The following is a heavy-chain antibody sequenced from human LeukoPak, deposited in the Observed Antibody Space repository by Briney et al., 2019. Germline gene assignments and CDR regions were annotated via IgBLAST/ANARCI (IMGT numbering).Heavy chain of an antibody. CDR1: GFTFSSYW. CDR2: INSDGSST. D-gene: IGHD1-26*01. V-gene: IGHV3-74*01. Sequence: TGGSLRLSCAASGFTFSSYWMHWVRQAPGKGLVWVSRINSDGSSTSYADSVKGRFTISRDNAKNTLYLQMNSLRAEDTAVYYCARWDVIYAFDIWGQGTMVTVSS. CDR3: ARWDVIYAFDI. J-gene: IGHJ3*02.